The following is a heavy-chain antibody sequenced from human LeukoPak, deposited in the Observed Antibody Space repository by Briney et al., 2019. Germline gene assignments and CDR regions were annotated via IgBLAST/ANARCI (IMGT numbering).Heavy chain of an antibody. D-gene: IGHD2/OR15-2a*01. V-gene: IGHV3-33*06. CDR1: GFTFSSYG. CDR3: AKADEMNMDY. CDR2: IWYDGSIK. Sequence: GGSLRLSCAASGFTFSSYGMHWVRQAPGKGLEWVAVIWYDGSIKYYADSVKGRFTISKDNSKDTLYLQMNSLRAEDTAIYYCAKADEMNMDYWGQGTLVTVSS. J-gene: IGHJ4*02.